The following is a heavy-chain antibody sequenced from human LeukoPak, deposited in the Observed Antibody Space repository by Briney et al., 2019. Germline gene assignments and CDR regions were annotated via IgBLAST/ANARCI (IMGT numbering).Heavy chain of an antibody. Sequence: GGSLRLSCAASGFTFSNAWMSWVRQAPGKGLEWVGRIKSKTDGGTTDYAAPVKGRFTISRDDSKNTLYLQMNSLKTEDTAVYYCTTDGGGVHYYDSSGYYYSRWAFDIWGQGTMVTVSS. CDR1: GFTFSNAW. V-gene: IGHV3-15*01. J-gene: IGHJ3*02. CDR3: TTDGGGVHYYDSSGYYYSRWAFDI. CDR2: IKSKTDGGTT. D-gene: IGHD3-22*01.